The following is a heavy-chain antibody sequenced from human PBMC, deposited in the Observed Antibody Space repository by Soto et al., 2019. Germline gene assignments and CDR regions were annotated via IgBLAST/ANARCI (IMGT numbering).Heavy chain of an antibody. CDR3: ARVDIYYYYYMDV. CDR2: IYYSGST. J-gene: IGHJ6*03. Sequence: SETLSLTCTVSGGSISSGGYYWSWIRQHPGKGLEWIGYIYYSGSTYSNPSLKSRVTISVDTSKNQFSLELSSVTAADTAVYYCARVDIYYYYYMDVWGKGTTVTVSS. V-gene: IGHV4-31*03. CDR1: GGSISSGGYY.